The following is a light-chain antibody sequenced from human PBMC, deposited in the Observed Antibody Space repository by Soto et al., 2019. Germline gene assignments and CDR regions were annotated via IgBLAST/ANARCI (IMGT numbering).Light chain of an antibody. CDR2: RNN. Sequence: QSVLTQPPSASGTPGQRVTISCSGSSSNIGSNYVYWYQQHPGTAPKLLIYRNNQRPSGVPGRFSGSKSGTSASLAISGLRSEDEADYYCAAWDDSLSGHVVFGGGTKLTVL. CDR3: AAWDDSLSGHVV. CDR1: SSNIGSNY. V-gene: IGLV1-47*01. J-gene: IGLJ2*01.